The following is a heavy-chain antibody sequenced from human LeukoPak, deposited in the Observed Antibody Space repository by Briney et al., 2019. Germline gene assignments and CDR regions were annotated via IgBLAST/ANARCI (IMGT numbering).Heavy chain of an antibody. D-gene: IGHD2-15*01. Sequence: SVKVSCKASGGTFSSYAISWVRQAPGQGLEWMGRIIPIFGTANYAQKFQGRVTITTDESTSTAYIELSSLRSEDTAVYYCARGSILYNHGDYWGQGTLVTVSS. V-gene: IGHV1-69*05. J-gene: IGHJ4*02. CDR2: IIPIFGTA. CDR1: GGTFSSYA. CDR3: ARGSILYNHGDY.